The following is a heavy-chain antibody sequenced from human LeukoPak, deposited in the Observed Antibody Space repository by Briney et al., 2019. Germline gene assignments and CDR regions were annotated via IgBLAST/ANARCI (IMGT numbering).Heavy chain of an antibody. D-gene: IGHD4-23*01. CDR3: ARGGYGGNSELDY. J-gene: IGHJ4*02. CDR2: IGTAGDT. CDR1: GFTFSSYD. Sequence: GGSLRLSCAASGFTFSSYDVHWVRQATGKGLEWVSAIGTAGDTYYPGSVKGRFTISRENAKNSLYLQMNSLRAGDTAVYYCARGGYGGNSELDYWGQGTLVTVSS. V-gene: IGHV3-13*01.